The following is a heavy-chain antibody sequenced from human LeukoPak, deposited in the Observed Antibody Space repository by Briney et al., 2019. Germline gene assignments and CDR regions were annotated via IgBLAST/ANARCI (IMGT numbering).Heavy chain of an antibody. CDR2: IYYSGST. J-gene: IGHJ4*02. CDR3: ARGGVVIARYYFDY. CDR1: GGSISSYY. D-gene: IGHD2-21*01. Sequence: SETLSLTCTVSGGSISSYYWSWIRQPPGKGLEWIGYIYYSGSTNYNPSLKSRVTISVDTSKNQFSLKLSSVTAADTAVYYCARGGVVIARYYFDYWGQGTLVTVSS. V-gene: IGHV4-59*12.